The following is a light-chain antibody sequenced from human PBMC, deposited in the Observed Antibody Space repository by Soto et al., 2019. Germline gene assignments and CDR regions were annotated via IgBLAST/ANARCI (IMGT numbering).Light chain of an antibody. CDR1: GSNIGINP. Sequence: QSVLTQPPSASGTPGQSVTISCSGSGSNIGINPVTWYQQLPGTAPQLLIYDNNQRPSGVPDRFSGSTSGTSASLAISGLQSEDEAEYYCAAWDDSLNGAVFGGGTQLTVL. J-gene: IGLJ7*01. CDR2: DNN. V-gene: IGLV1-44*01. CDR3: AAWDDSLNGAV.